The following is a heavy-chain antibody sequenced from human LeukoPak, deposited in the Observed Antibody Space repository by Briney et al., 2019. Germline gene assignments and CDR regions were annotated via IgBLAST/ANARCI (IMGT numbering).Heavy chain of an antibody. CDR3: ARGWSSSRAFDI. CDR2: INHSGST. CDR1: GGSFSGYY. J-gene: IGHJ3*02. V-gene: IGHV4-34*01. Sequence: SETLSLTCAVYGGSFSGYYWSWIRQPPGKGLEWIGEINHSGSTNYNPSLKSRVTISLDTSKNQFSLKLSSVTAADTAVYYCARGWSSSRAFDIWGQGTMVTVSS. D-gene: IGHD6-6*01.